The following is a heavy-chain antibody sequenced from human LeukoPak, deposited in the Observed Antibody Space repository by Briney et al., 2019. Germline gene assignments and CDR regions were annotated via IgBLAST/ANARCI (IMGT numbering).Heavy chain of an antibody. CDR2: IYDSGST. CDR3: ARHYGP. Sequence: SETLSLTCTVSGGSVSSYYWGWIRQPPGKGLEWIGSIYDSGSTYYNPSLKSRVTISVDTSKNQFSLKLNSVTATDTAVYYCARHYGPWGQGTLVTVSS. D-gene: IGHD3-10*01. V-gene: IGHV4-39*01. J-gene: IGHJ5*02. CDR1: GGSVSSYY.